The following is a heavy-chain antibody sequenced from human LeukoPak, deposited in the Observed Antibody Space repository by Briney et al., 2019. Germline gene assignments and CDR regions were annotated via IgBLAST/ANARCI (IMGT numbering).Heavy chain of an antibody. J-gene: IGHJ5*02. CDR1: GYTFTSYD. Sequence: ASVNVSCKASGYTFTSYDINWVRQATGQGLEWMGWMNPKSGNTSYAQKFQGRVNITRNTSISTAYMELSSLRSEDTAVYYCARRATYYDFWSGYPNWFDPWGQGTLVTVSS. V-gene: IGHV1-8*03. D-gene: IGHD3-3*01. CDR2: MNPKSGNT. CDR3: ARRATYYDFWSGYPNWFDP.